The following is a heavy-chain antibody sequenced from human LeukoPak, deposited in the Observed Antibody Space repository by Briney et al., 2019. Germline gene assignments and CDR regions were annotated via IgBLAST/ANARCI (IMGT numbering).Heavy chain of an antibody. V-gene: IGHV3-23*01. CDR2: ITGSGSGI. Sequence: PGRSLRLSCAASGFTFSNYAMSWVRQAPGKGLEWVSAITGSGSGIYYADSMNSRFTISRDNSQNTLYLQINSLRAEDTAVYYCAKWGDYDVLTGYYVSDYWGRGTLVTVSS. D-gene: IGHD3-9*01. J-gene: IGHJ4*02. CDR1: GFTFSNYA. CDR3: AKWGDYDVLTGYYVSDY.